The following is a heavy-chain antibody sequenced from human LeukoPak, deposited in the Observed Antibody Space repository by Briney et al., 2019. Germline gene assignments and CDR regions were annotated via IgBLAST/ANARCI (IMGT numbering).Heavy chain of an antibody. V-gene: IGHV3-15*07. J-gene: IGHJ4*02. CDR1: GFTFSNAW. CDR3: TTSYGGFFDY. CDR2: IKSKTGGGTT. Sequence: AGGSLRLSCAASGFTFSNAWMNWVRQAPGKRLEWVGRIKSKTGGGTTVYAAPVKGSFTISRDDSKNTLYLQMNSLKTEDTAVYYCTTSYGGFFDYWVQGTLVTVSS. D-gene: IGHD4-23*01.